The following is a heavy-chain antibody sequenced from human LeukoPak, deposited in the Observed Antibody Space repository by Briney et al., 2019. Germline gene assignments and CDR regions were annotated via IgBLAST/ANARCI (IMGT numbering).Heavy chain of an antibody. J-gene: IGHJ4*02. V-gene: IGHV3-30*12. CDR1: EFTFTTYG. Sequence: GGSLRLSCAASEFTFTTYGMHWVRQAPGKGLEWVALIYYDGSNIYYADYVKGRFTISRDISKNTLYLQMDSLRAEDTAIYYCATTVTTASKYYFDYWGQGTLVTVSS. D-gene: IGHD4-17*01. CDR3: ATTVTTASKYYFDY. CDR2: IYYDGSNI.